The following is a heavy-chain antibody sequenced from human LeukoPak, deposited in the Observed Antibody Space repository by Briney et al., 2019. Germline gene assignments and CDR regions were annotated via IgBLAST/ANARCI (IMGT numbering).Heavy chain of an antibody. CDR3: ARTLRPYWYSGSHDAFDI. Sequence: GASVKVSCKASEYTFTSYDINWVRQATGQGLEWMGWMNLNSGNTGYAQKFQGRVTITRNTSIRTAYMELSSLRSEDTAVYYCARTLRPYWYSGSHDAFDIWGQGTMVTVSS. V-gene: IGHV1-8*03. CDR2: MNLNSGNT. J-gene: IGHJ3*02. D-gene: IGHD1-26*01. CDR1: EYTFTSYD.